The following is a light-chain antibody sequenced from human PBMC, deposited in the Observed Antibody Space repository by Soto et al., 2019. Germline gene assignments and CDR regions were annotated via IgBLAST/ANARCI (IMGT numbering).Light chain of an antibody. CDR3: QQLITYPQT. CDR1: QGVSTY. Sequence: IQLTQSPSFLSASVGDRVTMTCRASQGVSTYLAWYQQKPGKAPKLLIYGASTLQSGVPSRFSGSGSGTEFALAISSLQPEDFATYYCQQLITYPQTFGQGTKVDI. CDR2: GAS. V-gene: IGKV1-9*01. J-gene: IGKJ1*01.